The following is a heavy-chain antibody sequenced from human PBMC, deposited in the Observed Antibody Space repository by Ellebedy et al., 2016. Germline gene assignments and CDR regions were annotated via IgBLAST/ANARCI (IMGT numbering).Heavy chain of an antibody. CDR1: GYTFTSYG. D-gene: IGHD6-13*01. V-gene: IGHV1-18*01. CDR2: IGAYNGNT. Sequence: ASVKVSCKASGYTFTSYGISWVRQAPGQGLEWMGWIGAYNGNTNYAQKLQGRVTMTTDTSTSTAYMELRSLRSDDTAVYYCARDAPSSSNRNYHYYGMDVWGQGTTVTVSS. J-gene: IGHJ6*02. CDR3: ARDAPSSSNRNYHYYGMDV.